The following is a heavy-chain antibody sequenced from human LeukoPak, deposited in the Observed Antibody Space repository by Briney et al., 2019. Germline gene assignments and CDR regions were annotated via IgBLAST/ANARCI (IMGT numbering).Heavy chain of an antibody. Sequence: SSETLSLTCTVSGGSISTYYWNWLRQPPGKGLEWIGFVYYTGSTKYNPSLESRVTISVDTSRNRFSLKLTSVNAIDTAVYYCARAGGLTRDDAFDSWGQGTMVTVSS. CDR1: GGSISTYY. J-gene: IGHJ3*01. CDR2: VYYTGST. V-gene: IGHV4-59*01. CDR3: ARAGGLTRDDAFDS. D-gene: IGHD1-14*01.